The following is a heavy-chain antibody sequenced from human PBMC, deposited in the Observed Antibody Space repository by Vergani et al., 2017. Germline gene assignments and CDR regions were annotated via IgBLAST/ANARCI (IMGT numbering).Heavy chain of an antibody. CDR3: ARELSYYYGSGSXDYNPYYDEGMDV. CDR1: GGSINTGAYY. J-gene: IGHJ6*02. V-gene: IGHV4-61*02. Sequence: QVQLQESGPRLVRPSQTLSLTCTVSGGSINTGAYYWSWIRQPAGKGLEWIGRVYTSGSTNYNPSLKSRVTILVDRSKSQLSLKLTSVTAGDTAVYFCARELSYYYGSGSXDYNPYYDEGMDVWGPGTTVTVSS. CDR2: VYTSGST. D-gene: IGHD3-10*01.